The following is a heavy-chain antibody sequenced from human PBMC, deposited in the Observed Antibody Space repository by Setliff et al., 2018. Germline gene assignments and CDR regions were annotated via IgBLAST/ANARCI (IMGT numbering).Heavy chain of an antibody. CDR1: GGSFSGYY. D-gene: IGHD5-18*01. J-gene: IGHJ4*02. V-gene: IGHV4-34*01. Sequence: PSETLSLTCAVYGGSFSGYYWSWIRQPPGKGLEWIGEINHSGSTNYNPSLKSRVTISVDTSKNQFSLKLSSVTAADTAVYYCARGRIQLWKYYCDYWGQGTLVTVSS. CDR3: ARGRIQLWKYYCDY. CDR2: INHSGST.